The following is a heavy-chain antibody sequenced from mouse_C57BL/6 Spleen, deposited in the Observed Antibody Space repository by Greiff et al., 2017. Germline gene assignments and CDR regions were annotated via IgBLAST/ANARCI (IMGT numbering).Heavy chain of an antibody. D-gene: IGHD2-2*01. J-gene: IGHJ3*01. CDR1: GFTFSSYA. Sequence: EVKVVESGGGLVKPGGSLKLSCAASGFTFSSYAMSWVRQTPEKRLEWVATISDGGSYTYYPDNVKGRFTISRDNAKNNLYLQMSHLKSEDTAMYYCARDRLRRKFAYWGQGTLVTVSA. V-gene: IGHV5-4*01. CDR2: ISDGGSYT. CDR3: ARDRLRRKFAY.